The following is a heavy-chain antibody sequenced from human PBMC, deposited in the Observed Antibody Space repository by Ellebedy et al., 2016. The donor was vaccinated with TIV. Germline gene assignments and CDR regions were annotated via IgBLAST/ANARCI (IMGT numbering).Heavy chain of an antibody. J-gene: IGHJ1*01. CDR3: AKYGGNGPEYFQH. CDR1: GFTFSSYW. V-gene: IGHV3-66*01. CDR2: IYSGGGT. D-gene: IGHD4/OR15-4a*01. Sequence: GESLKISCAASGFTFSSYWMSWVRQAPGKGLEWVSIIYSGGGTYYADSVKGRFTISRDNSKNTVYLQMNSLRVEDTAVYYCAKYGGNGPEYFQHWGQGTLVTVSS.